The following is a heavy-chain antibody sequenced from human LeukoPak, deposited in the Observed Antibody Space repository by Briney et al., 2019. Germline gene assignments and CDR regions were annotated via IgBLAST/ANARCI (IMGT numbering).Heavy chain of an antibody. D-gene: IGHD6-13*01. Sequence: GRSLRLSCAASGFTFSSYAMHWVRQAPGKGLEWVAVISYDGSNKYYADSVKGRFTISRDNAKNSLYLQMNSLRAEDTAVYYCARGGSSWYRRFDYWGQGTLVTVSS. CDR2: ISYDGSNK. CDR3: ARGGSSWYRRFDY. J-gene: IGHJ4*02. CDR1: GFTFSSYA. V-gene: IGHV3-30-3*01.